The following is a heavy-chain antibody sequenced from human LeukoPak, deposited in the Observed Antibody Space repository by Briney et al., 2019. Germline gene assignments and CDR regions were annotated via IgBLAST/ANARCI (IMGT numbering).Heavy chain of an antibody. CDR1: GGSISSSSYY. CDR2: IYYSGST. Sequence: SETLSLTCTVSGGSISSSSYYRGWIRQPPGKGLEWIGSIYYSGSTYYNPSLKSRVTISVDTSKNQFSLKLSSVTAVDTAVYYCARRPAPLRYFDWYPPFDYWGQGTLVTVSS. V-gene: IGHV4-39*01. D-gene: IGHD3-9*01. J-gene: IGHJ4*02. CDR3: ARRPAPLRYFDWYPPFDY.